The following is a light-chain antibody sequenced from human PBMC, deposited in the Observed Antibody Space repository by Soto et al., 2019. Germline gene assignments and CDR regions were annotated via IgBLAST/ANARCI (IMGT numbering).Light chain of an antibody. V-gene: IGKV1-39*01. CDR3: QQSYSSSWT. J-gene: IGKJ1*01. Sequence: DIQMTQSPSSLSASVGDRVTITSRASQSISNLLNWYQHKPGKAPKLLIYGTSTLQSGVPSRFSGSGSGTDFTLTISSLQREDFATYYCQQSYSSSWTFGQGTKVEIK. CDR2: GTS. CDR1: QSISNL.